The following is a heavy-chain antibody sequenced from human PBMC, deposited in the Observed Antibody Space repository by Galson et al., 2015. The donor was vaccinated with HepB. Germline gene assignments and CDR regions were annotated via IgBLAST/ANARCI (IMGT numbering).Heavy chain of an antibody. V-gene: IGHV3-11*06. J-gene: IGHJ4*02. CDR2: ISSSSSYT. D-gene: IGHD4-23*01. CDR3: ARGPYGGNSNQPPRSY. Sequence: SLRLSCAASGFTFSDYYMSWIRQAPGKGLEWVSYISSSSSYTNYADSVKGRFTISRDNAKNSLYLQMNSLRAEDTAVYYCARGPYGGNSNQPPRSYWGQGTLVTVSS. CDR1: GFTFSDYY.